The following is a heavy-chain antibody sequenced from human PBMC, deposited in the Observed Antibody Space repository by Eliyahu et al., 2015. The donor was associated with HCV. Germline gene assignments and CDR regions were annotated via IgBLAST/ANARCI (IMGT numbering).Heavy chain of an antibody. J-gene: IGHJ2*01. CDR2: INPDGGT. Sequence: QVQLVQSGAEVKNPGASVRVXCXASGSTFXAHXMHWVRQAPGQGLEWMGVINPDGGTAYAQKFLGRVTMTRDTSIVTTYMELSSLGSDDTAIYYCARDVGIQGDNWYFDLWGRGTLVTVSS. CDR1: GSTFXAHX. D-gene: IGHD3-10*01. CDR3: ARDVGIQGDNWYFDL. V-gene: IGHV1-2*02.